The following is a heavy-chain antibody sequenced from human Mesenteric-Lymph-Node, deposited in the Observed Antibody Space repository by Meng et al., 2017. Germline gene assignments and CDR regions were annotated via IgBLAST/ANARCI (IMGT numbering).Heavy chain of an antibody. D-gene: IGHD6-13*01. J-gene: IGHJ6*02. V-gene: IGHV1-2*02. CDR3: AGNQGEQQLPLGVLRYYYGMDV. CDR2: INPNSGGT. CDR1: GYTFTGYY. Sequence: ASVKVSCKASGYTFTGYYMHWVRQAPGQGLEWMGWINPNSGGTNYAQKFQGRVTMTRDTSISTAYMELSRLRSDDTAVYYCAGNQGEQQLPLGVLRYYYGMDVWGQGTTVTVSS.